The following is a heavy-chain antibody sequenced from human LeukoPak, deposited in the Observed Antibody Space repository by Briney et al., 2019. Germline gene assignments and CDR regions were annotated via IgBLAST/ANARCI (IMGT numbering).Heavy chain of an antibody. D-gene: IGHD3-3*01. J-gene: IGHJ3*02. CDR2: IYYSGST. CDR3: ARRGITIFGVVRGAFDI. CDR1: GGSISSYY. V-gene: IGHV4-59*12. Sequence: SETLSLTCTVSGGSISSYYWSWIRQPPGKGLEWIGYIYYSGSTNYNPSLKSRVTISIDTSKHQFSLKLSSVTAADTAVYYCARRGITIFGVVRGAFDIWGQGTMVTVSS.